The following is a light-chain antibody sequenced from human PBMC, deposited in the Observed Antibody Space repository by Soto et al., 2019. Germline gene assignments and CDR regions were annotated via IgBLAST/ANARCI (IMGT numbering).Light chain of an antibody. V-gene: IGLV2-14*03. CDR3: SSYTSSSTVV. CDR1: SSDVGGYNY. J-gene: IGLJ3*02. CDR2: DVN. Sequence: QSALIQPASVSGSPGQSITISCTGTSSDVGGYNYVSWYQQHPGKAPKLMISDVNTRPSGVSYRFSGSKSGNTASLTISGLQAEDEADYYCSSYTSSSTVVFGGGTKLTVL.